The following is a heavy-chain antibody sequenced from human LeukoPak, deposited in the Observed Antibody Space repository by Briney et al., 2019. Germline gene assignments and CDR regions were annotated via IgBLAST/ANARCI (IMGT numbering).Heavy chain of an antibody. CDR3: TRLSYYYDSNGYDYVFDY. V-gene: IGHV3-73*01. J-gene: IGHJ4*02. D-gene: IGHD3-22*01. Sequence: GGSLRLSCAASGFTFSASSMHWVRQAPGKGLEWVGRIKSKAHSYATTYGASVKGRFTISRDDSKNTAYLQMNSLKTEDTAVYYCTRLSYYYDSNGYDYVFDYWGQGTLVTVSS. CDR1: GFTFSASS. CDR2: IKSKAHSYAT.